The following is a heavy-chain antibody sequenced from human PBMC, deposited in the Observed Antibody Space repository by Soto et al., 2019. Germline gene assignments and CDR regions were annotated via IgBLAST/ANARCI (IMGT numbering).Heavy chain of an antibody. D-gene: IGHD3-16*02. Sequence: SETLSLTCTVSGGSISSTSYYWGWIRQPPGKGLEWIGRIYYTGSTTYNPSLKGRVTMSVDTSKNQFSLRLISVTAADTAVYYCATLWGSNRRLDYWGQGALVTVSS. CDR3: ATLWGSNRRLDY. CDR2: IYYTGST. V-gene: IGHV4-39*01. J-gene: IGHJ4*02. CDR1: GGSISSTSYY.